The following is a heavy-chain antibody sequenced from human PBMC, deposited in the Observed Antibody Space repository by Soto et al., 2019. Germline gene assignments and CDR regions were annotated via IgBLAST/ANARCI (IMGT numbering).Heavy chain of an antibody. CDR2: IDLGNSHS. D-gene: IGHD2-21*01. Sequence: GASLKISCEAGRYSFTCNWITWVRQMPGQGLEWMGKIDLGNSHSTYSPSFQGHVTISADKSINTAYLQWSSLLASDTAMYHCARHACGDDGWHYFDYLGQGTLI. J-gene: IGHJ4*01. V-gene: IGHV5-10-1*01. CDR1: RYSFTCNW. CDR3: ARHACGDDGWHYFDY.